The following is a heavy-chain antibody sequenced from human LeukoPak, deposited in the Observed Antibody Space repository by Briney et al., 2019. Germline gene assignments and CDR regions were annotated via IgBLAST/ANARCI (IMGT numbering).Heavy chain of an antibody. J-gene: IGHJ5*02. Sequence: ASVKVSCKASGYTFTSYYIHWVRQAPGQGLEWMGIINPSGGSTSYAQKFQGRVTMTRDMSTSTVYMELSSLRSEDTAVYYCARARRHNWFDPWGQGTLVTVSS. CDR1: GYTFTSYY. CDR3: ARARRHNWFDP. CDR2: INPSGGST. V-gene: IGHV1-46*01.